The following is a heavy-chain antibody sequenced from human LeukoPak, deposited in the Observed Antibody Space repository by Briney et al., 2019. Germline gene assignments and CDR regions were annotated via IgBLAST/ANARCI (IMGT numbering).Heavy chain of an antibody. CDR3: AKGGAVRGVQSGRFDD. CDR1: GFTFSSYG. D-gene: IGHD3-10*01. Sequence: GGSLRLSCAASGFTFSSYGMSWVRQAPGKGLERVSGITGSCGTTFYADSVQGRFIISRDNSRNTLFLQMSSLTAEDTAVYYCAKGGAVRGVQSGRFDDWGQGTLVTVSS. V-gene: IGHV3-23*01. J-gene: IGHJ4*02. CDR2: ITGSCGTT.